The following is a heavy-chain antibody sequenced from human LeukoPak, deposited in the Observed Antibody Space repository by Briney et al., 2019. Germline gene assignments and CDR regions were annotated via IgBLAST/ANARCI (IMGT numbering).Heavy chain of an antibody. V-gene: IGHV3-21*01. D-gene: IGHD3-3*01. Sequence: GGSLRLSCATSGFTFSSYTMNWVRQAPGKGLEWVSSISSSSTYIYYADSMKGRFTISRDNAKNSLYLQMNSLRAEDTAVYYCARARDDFWSGYPNWFDPWGQGTLVTVSS. CDR3: ARARDDFWSGYPNWFDP. CDR1: GFTFSSYT. J-gene: IGHJ5*02. CDR2: ISSSSTYI.